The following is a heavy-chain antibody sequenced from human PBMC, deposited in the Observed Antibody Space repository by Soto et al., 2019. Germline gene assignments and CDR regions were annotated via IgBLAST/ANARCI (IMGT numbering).Heavy chain of an antibody. D-gene: IGHD3-9*01. J-gene: IGHJ4*02. Sequence: QVQLVESGGGVIQPGKSLRLSCSASGFAFSTYGMHWVRQAPGKGLEWVAVIWADGSRQFYGDSVKGRFTISRDNSKNTLYLEMKRLRGDDTGVYYLVGGTGYWGLSGYWGQGTLVTVSS. CDR2: IWADGSRQ. V-gene: IGHV3-33*08. CDR3: VGGTGYWGLSGY. CDR1: GFAFSTYG.